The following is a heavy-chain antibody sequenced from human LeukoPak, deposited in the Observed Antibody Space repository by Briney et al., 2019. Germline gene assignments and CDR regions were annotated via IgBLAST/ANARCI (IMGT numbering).Heavy chain of an antibody. CDR2: IYTSGST. J-gene: IGHJ5*02. CDR1: GGSISSYY. V-gene: IGHV4-4*07. Sequence: PPETLSLTCTVSGGSISSYYWSWIRQPAGKGLEWIGRIYTSGSTNYNPSLKSRVTMSVDTSKNQFSLKLSSVTAADTAVYYCARDFSGGSYYNWFDPWGQGTLVTVSS. CDR3: ARDFSGGSYYNWFDP. D-gene: IGHD2-15*01.